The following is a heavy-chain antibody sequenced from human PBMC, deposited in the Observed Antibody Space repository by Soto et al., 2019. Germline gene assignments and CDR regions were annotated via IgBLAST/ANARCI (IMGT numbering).Heavy chain of an antibody. CDR1: GDSISSGSDY. D-gene: IGHD1-26*01. Sequence: QLQLQESGPGLVKPSETLSLTCTVSGDSISSGSDYWRWVRQPPGKGLEWIGSFYYSGNTHYNPSHRTRENISVDTSKNQFSLKLSPVTATDRAVYYCARHLGPTGPSYWGQVTLVNVAS. CDR3: ARHLGPTGPSY. CDR2: FYYSGNT. V-gene: IGHV4-39*01. J-gene: IGHJ4*02.